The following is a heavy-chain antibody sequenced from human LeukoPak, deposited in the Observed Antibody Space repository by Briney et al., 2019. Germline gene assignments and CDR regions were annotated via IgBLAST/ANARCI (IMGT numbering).Heavy chain of an antibody. CDR2: GHTSGIT. V-gene: IGHV4-4*07. CDR1: GGSISGYY. D-gene: IGHD4-17*01. J-gene: IGHJ4*02. CDR3: ARYRDGYYFDY. Sequence: PSETLSLTCTVSGGSISGYYWSWIRQPAGKGLEWIGRGHTSGITNYNASLQSRVTISVDTSKNQLSLKLNSVTAADTAVYFCARYRDGYYFDYWGQGTLATVSS.